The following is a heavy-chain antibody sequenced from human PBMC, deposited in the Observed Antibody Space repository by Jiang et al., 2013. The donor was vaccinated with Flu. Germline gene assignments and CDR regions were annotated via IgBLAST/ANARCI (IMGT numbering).Heavy chain of an antibody. CDR2: ISSSGSTI. CDR1: GFTFSDYY. J-gene: IGHJ3*02. V-gene: IGHV3-11*01. Sequence: GLVKPGGSLRLSCAASGFTFSDYYMSWIRQAPGKGLEWVSYISSSGSTIYYADSVKGRFTISRDNAKNSLYLQMNSLRAEDTAVYYCARPLEDCGGDCYSWGGAFDIWGQGTMVTVSS. CDR3: ARPLEDCGGDCYSWGGAFDI. D-gene: IGHD2-21*02.